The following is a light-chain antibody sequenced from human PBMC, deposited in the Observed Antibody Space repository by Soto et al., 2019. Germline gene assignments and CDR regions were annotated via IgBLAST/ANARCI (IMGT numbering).Light chain of an antibody. J-gene: IGLJ2*01. Sequence: QSVLTQPASVSGSPGQSITISCTGTSNDIGSYDLVSWYRQYPDKAPKLIIYEGSKRPSGVSHRFSGSKSGNTASLTISGLQAEDEADYYCCSYAGTANPLVFGGGTKLTVL. CDR1: SNDIGSYDL. V-gene: IGLV2-23*01. CDR2: EGS. CDR3: CSYAGTANPLV.